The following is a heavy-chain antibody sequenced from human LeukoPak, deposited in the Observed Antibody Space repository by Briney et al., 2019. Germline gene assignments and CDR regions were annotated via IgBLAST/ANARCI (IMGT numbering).Heavy chain of an antibody. J-gene: IGHJ5*02. Sequence: PSETLSLTCTVSGGSISSYYWSWLRQPPGKGLEWIGYIYYSGSTNYNPSLKSRVTISVDTSKNQFSLRLSSVTAADTAVYYCARDNPVDSGYDLGGGRLFDPWGQGTLVTVSS. V-gene: IGHV4-59*01. CDR2: IYYSGST. CDR1: GGSISSYY. CDR3: ARDNPVDSGYDLGGGRLFDP. D-gene: IGHD5-12*01.